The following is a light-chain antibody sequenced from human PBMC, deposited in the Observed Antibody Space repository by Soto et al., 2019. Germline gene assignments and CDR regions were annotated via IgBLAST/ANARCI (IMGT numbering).Light chain of an antibody. V-gene: IGKV1-39*01. CDR3: QQSYSNPTWT. CDR2: DSS. CDR1: QSISTY. J-gene: IGKJ1*01. Sequence: DIQLTQSPSSLSASVGDRITITGRASQSISTYLNWYQQKPGEAPTLLVYDSSTLQSGVPSRFSGSGFGAEFTLTVSSLPTEDFATYYCQQSYSNPTWTFGQGTKVDIK.